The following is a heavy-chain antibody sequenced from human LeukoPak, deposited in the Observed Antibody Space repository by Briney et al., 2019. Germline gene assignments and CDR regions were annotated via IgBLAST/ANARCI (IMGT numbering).Heavy chain of an antibody. CDR2: IYYSGST. V-gene: IGHV4-59*08. CDR1: GGSIGSYY. Sequence: SETLSLTCTVSGGSIGSYYWSWIRQPPGKGLEWIGYIYYSGSTNYSPSPTSRVTISVDTSKNQFSLKLSSVTAADTAVYYCARYYYDSSGYYAFDYWGQGTLVTVSS. J-gene: IGHJ4*02. D-gene: IGHD3-22*01. CDR3: ARYYYDSSGYYAFDY.